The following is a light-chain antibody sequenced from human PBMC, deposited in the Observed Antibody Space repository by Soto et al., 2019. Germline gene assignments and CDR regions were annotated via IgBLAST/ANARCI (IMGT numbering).Light chain of an antibody. CDR3: MQATQPYT. CDR1: QSLVHSDGHTH. V-gene: IGKV2-24*01. Sequence: DIVMTQTPLSSPVTLGQPASISCRSSQSLVHSDGHTHLSWLQQRPGQPPRLLIYMISNQFSGVPDRVSGSGAGTDFTLKISREEAEDVGVYYCMQATQPYTFGQGTKLEIK. J-gene: IGKJ2*01. CDR2: MIS.